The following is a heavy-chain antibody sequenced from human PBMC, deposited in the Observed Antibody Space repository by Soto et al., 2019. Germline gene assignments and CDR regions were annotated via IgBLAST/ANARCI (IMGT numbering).Heavy chain of an antibody. CDR2: TSYDGKNK. V-gene: IGHV3-30*04. CDR3: ARERAIAATGIFYY. D-gene: IGHD6-13*01. Sequence: QVQLVESGGGVVQPGGSLRLSCAASGFTFSNFVMHWVRQAPGKGLVWVAATSYDGKNKDHADSVKGRFTISRDNSKNTLYLQMNSLRHEDTAVYFCARERAIAATGIFYYWGQGTLVTVSS. CDR1: GFTFSNFV. J-gene: IGHJ4*02.